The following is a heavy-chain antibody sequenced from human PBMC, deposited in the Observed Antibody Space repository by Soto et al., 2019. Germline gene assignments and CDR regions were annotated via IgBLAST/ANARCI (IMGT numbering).Heavy chain of an antibody. V-gene: IGHV3-30-3*01. Sequence: GGSLRLSCAASGFTFSSYAMHWVRQAPGKGLEWVAVISYDGSNKYYADSVKGRFTISRDNSKNTLYLQMNSLRAEDTAVYYCARNGATYYYDSSGYYFDYWGQGTLVTVSS. CDR1: GFTFSSYA. CDR2: ISYDGSNK. J-gene: IGHJ4*02. D-gene: IGHD3-22*01. CDR3: ARNGATYYYDSSGYYFDY.